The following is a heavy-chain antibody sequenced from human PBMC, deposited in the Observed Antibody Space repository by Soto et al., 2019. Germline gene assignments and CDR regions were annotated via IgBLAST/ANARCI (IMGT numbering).Heavy chain of an antibody. J-gene: IGHJ4*02. CDR3: ARRPFMGYDSSGYYDY. CDR2: INPSGGST. V-gene: IGHV1-46*01. Sequence: GASVKVSCKASGYTFTSYYMHWVRQAPGQGLEWMGIINPSGGSTSYAQKIQGRVNMTRDTSTSTVYMELSSLRSEDTAVYYFARRPFMGYDSSGYYDYWGQGTLVTVSS. CDR1: GYTFTSYY. D-gene: IGHD3-22*01.